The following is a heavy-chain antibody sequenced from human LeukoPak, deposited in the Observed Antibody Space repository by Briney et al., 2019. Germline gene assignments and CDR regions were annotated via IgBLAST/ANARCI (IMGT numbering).Heavy chain of an antibody. CDR3: ARWRAYYYGSGSYYNVAYWFDP. Sequence: SETLSLTCTVSGGSISSYYWSWIRQPPGKGLEWIGYIYYSGSTNYNPSLKGRVTISVDTSKNQFSLKLSSVTAADTAVYYCARWRAYYYGSGSYYNVAYWFDPWGQGTLVTVSS. CDR2: IYYSGST. CDR1: GGSISSYY. J-gene: IGHJ5*02. D-gene: IGHD3-10*01. V-gene: IGHV4-59*01.